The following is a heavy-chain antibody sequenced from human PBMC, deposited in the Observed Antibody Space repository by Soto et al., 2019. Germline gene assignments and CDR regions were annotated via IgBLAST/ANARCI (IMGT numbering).Heavy chain of an antibody. V-gene: IGHV4-31*03. CDR3: ARDRCSGGSCYGRYGMDV. Sequence: QVQLQESGPGLVKPSQTLSLTCTVSGGSISSGGYYWSWIRQHPGKGLEWIGYIYYSGSTYYNPSLKSRVTISVDTSKNQFSLKLSSVTVADTAVYYCARDRCSGGSCYGRYGMDVWGQGTTVTVSS. J-gene: IGHJ6*02. D-gene: IGHD2-15*01. CDR1: GGSISSGGYY. CDR2: IYYSGST.